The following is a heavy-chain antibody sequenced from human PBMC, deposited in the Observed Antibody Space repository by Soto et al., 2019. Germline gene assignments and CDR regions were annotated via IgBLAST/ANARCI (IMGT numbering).Heavy chain of an antibody. CDR2: ISGSGGSI. CDR1: GCTFSTYA. J-gene: IGHJ4*02. V-gene: IGHV3-23*01. Sequence: GGSLRLSCAASGCTFSTYAMSWVRQAPGKGLEWVSGISGSGGSIYHTDSVKGRPTISRDKSKTTLYLQMNSLRAEDTAVYYCAKDYDFWSGYYPGRYFDYWGQGTLVTVSS. D-gene: IGHD3-3*01. CDR3: AKDYDFWSGYYPGRYFDY.